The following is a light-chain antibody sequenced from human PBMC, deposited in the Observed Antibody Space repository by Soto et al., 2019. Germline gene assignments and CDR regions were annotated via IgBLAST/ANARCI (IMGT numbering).Light chain of an antibody. V-gene: IGLV1-40*01. CDR1: SSNIGAGYD. Sequence: QAEVTQPPSVSGAPGQRVTISCTGGSSNIGAGYDVHWYQQLPGRAPKLLIYGNTNRPSGVPDRFSGSKSGTSASLAITGLQAEDEADYYCLSFDSSLSVVFGGGTKLTVL. J-gene: IGLJ2*01. CDR3: LSFDSSLSVV. CDR2: GNT.